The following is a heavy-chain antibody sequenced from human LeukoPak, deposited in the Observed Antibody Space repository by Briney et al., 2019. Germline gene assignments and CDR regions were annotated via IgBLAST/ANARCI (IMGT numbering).Heavy chain of an antibody. Sequence: SETLSLTCAVYGGSFSGYYWSWIRQPPGKGLEWIGEINHSGSTNYNPSLKSRVTISVDTSKNQFSLKLSSVTAADTAVYYCARGFPITMVRGVIAHYFDYWGQGTLVTVPS. D-gene: IGHD3-10*01. CDR1: GGSFSGYY. J-gene: IGHJ4*02. CDR2: INHSGST. CDR3: ARGFPITMVRGVIAHYFDY. V-gene: IGHV4-34*01.